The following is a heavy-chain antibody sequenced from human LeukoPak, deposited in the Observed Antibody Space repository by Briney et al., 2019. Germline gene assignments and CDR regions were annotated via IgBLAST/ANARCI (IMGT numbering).Heavy chain of an antibody. J-gene: IGHJ4*02. CDR2: FDPEGGEI. CDR3: ATDLWYNWNYVYDY. CDR1: GYTLTELS. V-gene: IGHV1-24*01. D-gene: IGHD1-7*01. Sequence: ASVKVSCKVSGYTLTELSMHWVRQAPGKGLEWMGGFDPEGGEIIYAQEFQGRVTMTEDTSTDTAYMELSSLRSEDTAVYYCATDLWYNWNYVYDYWGQGTLVTVSS.